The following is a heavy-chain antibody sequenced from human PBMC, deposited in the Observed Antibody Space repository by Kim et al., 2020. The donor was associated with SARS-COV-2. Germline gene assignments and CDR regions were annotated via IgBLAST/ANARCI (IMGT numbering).Heavy chain of an antibody. V-gene: IGHV3-21*01. CDR1: GFTFSSYS. D-gene: IGHD2-2*01. CDR3: ARDLWPGYCSSTSCYLSSYYYYGMDV. CDR2: ISSSSSYI. J-gene: IGHJ6*02. Sequence: GGSLRLSCAASGFTFSSYSMNWVRQAPGKGLEWVSSISSSSSYIYYADSVKGRFTISRDNAKNSLYLQMNSLRAEDTAVYYCARDLWPGYCSSTSCYLSSYYYYGMDVWGQGTTVTVSS.